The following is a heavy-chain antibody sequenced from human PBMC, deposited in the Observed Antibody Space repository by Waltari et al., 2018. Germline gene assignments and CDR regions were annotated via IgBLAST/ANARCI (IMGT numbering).Heavy chain of an antibody. Sequence: EVQLVESGGGLVQPGRSLRLSCAASGFTFDDYAMHWVRPAPGKGLELGSGISWNSGSIGYADSVKGRFTSSRDNDKNSRDLQMNSLRAEDTALYYCAKDQGYYYYYGMDVWGQGTTVTVSS. V-gene: IGHV3-9*01. J-gene: IGHJ6*02. CDR3: AKDQGYYYYYGMDV. CDR2: ISWNSGSI. CDR1: GFTFDDYA.